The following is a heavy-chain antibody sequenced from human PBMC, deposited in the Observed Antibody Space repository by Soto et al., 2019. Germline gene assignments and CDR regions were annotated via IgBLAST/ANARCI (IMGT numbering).Heavy chain of an antibody. V-gene: IGHV3-30-3*01. D-gene: IGHD3-3*01. Sequence: VGSLRLSCASSVFTFSNYGMHCVRDAPGKGLEWVAVISYDGSNRYYADSVKGRFTISRDNSKNTLYLQMNSLRAEDAAVYYCARDLWEYDFWTGYSTTYYGMEVWGQGTMVTVSS. CDR1: VFTFSNYG. CDR2: ISYDGSNR. J-gene: IGHJ6*02. CDR3: ARDLWEYDFWTGYSTTYYGMEV.